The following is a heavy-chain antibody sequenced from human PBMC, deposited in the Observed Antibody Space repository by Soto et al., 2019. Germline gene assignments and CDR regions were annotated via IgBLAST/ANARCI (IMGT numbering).Heavy chain of an antibody. CDR3: AKGLGGDCYSGLDC. V-gene: IGHV3-23*01. CDR1: GFTFSSYG. J-gene: IGHJ4*02. Sequence: EVQLLESGGGLVQPGGSLRLSCAASGFTFSSYGMTWVRQAPGKGLEWVSAISGSGGNTYYAGSVKGRFTISRDNSKNTLYLQLNSLRADDTAVYSCAKGLGGDCYSGLDCWGQGTLVTVSS. CDR2: ISGSGGNT. D-gene: IGHD2-21*02.